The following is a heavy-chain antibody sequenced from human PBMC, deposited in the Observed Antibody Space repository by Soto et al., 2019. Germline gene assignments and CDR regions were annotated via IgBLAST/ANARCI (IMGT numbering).Heavy chain of an antibody. Sequence: EVQLVESGGGLVQPGGSLRLSCAASGVSFSAFWMSWVRQIPGKGLEWVANINQDGSEKQYVDSVKGRFTISRDNAKNSLFLQMNSRRAEDSAVYYCARDRGWNIVVIPASFDLWGRGALLSVSS. V-gene: IGHV3-7*01. CDR1: GVSFSAFW. J-gene: IGHJ4*02. D-gene: IGHD2-15*01. CDR2: INQDGSEK. CDR3: ARDRGWNIVVIPASFDL.